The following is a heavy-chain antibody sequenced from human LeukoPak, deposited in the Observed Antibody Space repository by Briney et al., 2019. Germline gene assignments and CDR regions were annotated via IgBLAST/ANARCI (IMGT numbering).Heavy chain of an antibody. CDR1: GFTFSSYA. D-gene: IGHD3-22*01. CDR2: ISSNGGST. CDR3: ARGDSSGYYLIDAFDI. Sequence: PGGSLRLSCAASGFTFSSYAMHWVRQAPGKGLGYVSAISSNGGSTYYANSVKGRFTISRDNSKNTLYLQMGSLRAEDMAVYYCARGDSSGYYLIDAFDIWGQGTMVTVSS. J-gene: IGHJ3*02. V-gene: IGHV3-64*01.